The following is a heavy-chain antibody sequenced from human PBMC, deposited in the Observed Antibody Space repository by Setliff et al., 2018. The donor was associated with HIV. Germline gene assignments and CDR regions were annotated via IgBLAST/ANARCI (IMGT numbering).Heavy chain of an antibody. Sequence: SETLSLTCTVSGGSISSGSYYWSWIRQPAGKGLEWIGHIYTSGSTNYNPSLKSRVTISVDTSKNQFSLKLSSMTAADTAVYYCATVTMVRLIGVYHMDVWGKGTPVTVSS. V-gene: IGHV4-61*09. D-gene: IGHD3-10*01. CDR2: IYTSGST. CDR1: GGSISSGSYY. CDR3: ATVTMVRLIGVYHMDV. J-gene: IGHJ6*03.